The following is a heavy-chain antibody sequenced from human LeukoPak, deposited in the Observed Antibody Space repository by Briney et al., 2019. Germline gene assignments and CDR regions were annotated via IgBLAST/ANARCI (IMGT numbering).Heavy chain of an antibody. V-gene: IGHV3-30-3*01. CDR1: GFTCSRYA. CDR2: ISDDGTFT. D-gene: IGHD3-16*02. J-gene: IGHJ4*02. CDR3: TRDPYRDAPDYFDY. Sequence: GGPLRLSGAASGFTCSRYAMHWVRQAPGKGLEWVAVISDDGTFTLYGDSVRGRFTISRDSSRNTLYLQMNSLRPEDTAVYYCTRDPYRDAPDYFDYWGQGTLVAVSS.